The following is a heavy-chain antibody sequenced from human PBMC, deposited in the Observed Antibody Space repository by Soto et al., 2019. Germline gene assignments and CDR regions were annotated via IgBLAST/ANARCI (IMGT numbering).Heavy chain of an antibody. V-gene: IGHV1-69*01. CDR3: ARSGGLDRDFNY. CDR1: GYTFNASY. J-gene: IGHJ4*02. CDR2: IIPMFDTP. D-gene: IGHD2-15*01. Sequence: ASVEVSRQAFGYTFNASYIYWVRQAPGQGLEWMGGIIPMFDTPIYAQKFQDRVTITADESTSTAYMQLSSLRSGDTAVYYCARSGGLDRDFNYWGQGSLVTVSS.